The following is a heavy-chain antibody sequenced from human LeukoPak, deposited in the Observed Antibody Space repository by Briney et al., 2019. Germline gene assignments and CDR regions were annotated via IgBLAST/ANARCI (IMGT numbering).Heavy chain of an antibody. J-gene: IGHJ4*02. CDR1: GGSFSGYY. CDR3: ARDRGKTYYYGSGSPHFDY. CDR2: INHSGST. V-gene: IGHV4-34*01. Sequence: SETLSLSCAVYGGSFSGYYWSWILQPPGKGLEWIGEINHSGSTNYNPSLKSRVTISVDTSKNQFSLKLSSVTAADTAVYYCARDRGKTYYYGSGSPHFDYWGQGTLVTVSS. D-gene: IGHD3-10*01.